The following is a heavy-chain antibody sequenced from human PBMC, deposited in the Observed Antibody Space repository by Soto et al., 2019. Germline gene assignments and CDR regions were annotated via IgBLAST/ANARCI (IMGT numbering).Heavy chain of an antibody. V-gene: IGHV2-5*02. CDR1: GFSLTSGVG. Sequence: QITLKESGPTLVRPPQTLTLTCTFSGFSLTSGVGVGWIRQPPGKALEWLALIYWDDDKRYSPSLKNRLTITKDTSKNQVVLTMTNVGPVDTATYFCAHIDPEILTVGGHGGFESWGHGTLVTVSS. J-gene: IGHJ5*01. D-gene: IGHD3-16*01. CDR2: IYWDDDK. CDR3: AHIDPEILTVGGHGGFES.